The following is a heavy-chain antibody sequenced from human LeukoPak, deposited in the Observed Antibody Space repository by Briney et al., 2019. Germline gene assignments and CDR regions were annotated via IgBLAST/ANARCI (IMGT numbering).Heavy chain of an antibody. CDR1: GFTFSSDA. CDR2: ISSNGGST. V-gene: IGHV3-64*01. J-gene: IGHJ6*02. CDR3: ARDSVARGGGTYGMHV. Sequence: GGSLRVSCAASGFTFSSDAMHCVRQAPGKELEYVSVISSNGGSTSYTNSVKGRFIISRDNSKNTLYLQMGSLRAEDMGVYYCARDSVARGGGTYGMHVWGQGTTVTVSS. D-gene: IGHD2-21*01.